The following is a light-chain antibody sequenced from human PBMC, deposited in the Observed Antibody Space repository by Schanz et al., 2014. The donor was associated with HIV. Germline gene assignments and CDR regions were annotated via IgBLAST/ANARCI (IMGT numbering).Light chain of an antibody. CDR2: EVS. CDR3: CSYTTTSTYV. J-gene: IGLJ1*01. CDR1: SSDVGGYNY. V-gene: IGLV2-8*01. Sequence: QSALTQPPSASGSPGQSVTISCTGTSSDVGGYNYVSWYQQHPGKAPKLMISEVSKRPSGVPDRFSGSKSGNTASLTVSGLQAEDEADYYCCSYTTTSTYVFGAGTKLTVL.